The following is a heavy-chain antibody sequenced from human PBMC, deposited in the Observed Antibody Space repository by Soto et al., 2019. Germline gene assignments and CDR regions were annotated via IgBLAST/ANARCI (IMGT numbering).Heavy chain of an antibody. J-gene: IGHJ6*02. CDR3: AREIITMVRGVPRAYYYYGMDV. V-gene: IGHV1-69*13. CDR1: GGTFSSYA. D-gene: IGHD3-10*01. CDR2: IIPIFGTA. Sequence: SVKVSCKASGGTFSSYAISWVRQAPGQGLEWMGGIIPIFGTANYAQKFQGRVTITADESTSTAYMELSSLRSEDTAVYYCAREIITMVRGVPRAYYYYGMDVWGQGTTVTVS.